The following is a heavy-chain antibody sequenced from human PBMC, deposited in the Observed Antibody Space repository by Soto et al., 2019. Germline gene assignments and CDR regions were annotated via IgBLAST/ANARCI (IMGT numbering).Heavy chain of an antibody. D-gene: IGHD1-26*01. J-gene: IGHJ4*02. CDR3: ARDEDHSGSYPGY. CDR1: VFTFSSYA. Sequence: WWSLRLSCSASVFTFSSYAMHWFRQAPGKGLEWVAVISYDGSNKYYADSVKGRFTISRDNSKNTLYLQMNSLRAEDTAAYYCARDEDHSGSYPGYWGQGTLVTVSS. V-gene: IGHV3-30-3*01. CDR2: ISYDGSNK.